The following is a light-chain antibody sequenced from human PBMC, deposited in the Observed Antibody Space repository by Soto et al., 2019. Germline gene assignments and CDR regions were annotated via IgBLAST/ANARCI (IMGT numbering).Light chain of an antibody. Sequence: QSALTQPPSASGSPGQSVTISCTGTSSDVGGYNFVSWYQQHPGKAPKLMIYEVSKRPSGVPDRFSGSRSGNTASLTVSGLQAEDEADYYCNSYAVSTSYVFGPGTKVTVL. J-gene: IGLJ1*01. CDR2: EVS. CDR3: NSYAVSTSYV. CDR1: SSDVGGYNF. V-gene: IGLV2-8*01.